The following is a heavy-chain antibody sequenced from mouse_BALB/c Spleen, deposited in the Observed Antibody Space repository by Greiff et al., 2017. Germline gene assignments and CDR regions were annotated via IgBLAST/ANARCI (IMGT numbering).Heavy chain of an antibody. V-gene: IGHV8-12*01. D-gene: IGHD2-2*01. J-gene: IGHJ3*01. Sequence: QVTLKVCGPGILQPSQTLSLTCSFSGFSLSTSGMGVSWIRQPSGKGLEWLAHIYWDDDKRYNPSLKSRLTISKDTSSNQVFLKITSVDTADTATYYGARRPIYYGYDIWGQGTLVTVSA. CDR2: IYWDDDK. CDR1: GFSLSTSGMG. CDR3: ARRPIYYGYDI.